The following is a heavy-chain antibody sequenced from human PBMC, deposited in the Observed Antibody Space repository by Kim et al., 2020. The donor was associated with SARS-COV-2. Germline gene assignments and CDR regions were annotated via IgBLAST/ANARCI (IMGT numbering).Heavy chain of an antibody. J-gene: IGHJ4*02. D-gene: IGHD6-19*01. V-gene: IGHV1-3*01. Sequence: NTNFSQKFQGRVTITRDTSASTAYMELTSLGSEDTAIYYCARGSGWAFDYWGQGTLVTVAS. CDR2: NT. CDR3: ARGSGWAFDY.